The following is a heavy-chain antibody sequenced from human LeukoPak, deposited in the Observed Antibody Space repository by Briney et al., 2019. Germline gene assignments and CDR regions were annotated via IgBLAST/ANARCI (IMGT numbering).Heavy chain of an antibody. CDR3: ARIGYSSSSFDY. J-gene: IGHJ4*02. CDR1: GFTFSSYA. V-gene: IGHV3-7*01. CDR2: IKQDGSHI. Sequence: GGSLRLSCAASGFTFSSYAMSWVRQAPGKGLEWVANIKQDGSHIYYVDSVKGRFTISRDNAKNSLYLQMNSLRVEDTAVYYCARIGYSSSSFDYWGQGTLVTVSS. D-gene: IGHD6-6*01.